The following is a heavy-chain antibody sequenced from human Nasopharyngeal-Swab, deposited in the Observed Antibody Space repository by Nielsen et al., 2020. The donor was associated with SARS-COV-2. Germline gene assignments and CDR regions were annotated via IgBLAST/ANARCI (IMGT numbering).Heavy chain of an antibody. CDR1: GYTFSSYW. V-gene: IGHV3-74*01. Sequence: GESLKISCTASGYTFSSYWMHWVRQVPGKGLVWVSRINIDGSVTDYADSVKGRFTISRDNARNTLYLQMTSLRVDDTAVYYCARDYGYNVFDIWGQGTMVTVSS. D-gene: IGHD5-12*01. J-gene: IGHJ3*02. CDR2: INIDGSVT. CDR3: ARDYGYNVFDI.